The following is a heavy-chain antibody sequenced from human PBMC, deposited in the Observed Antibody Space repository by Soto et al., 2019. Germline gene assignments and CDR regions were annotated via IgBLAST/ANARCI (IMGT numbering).Heavy chain of an antibody. CDR2: INHSGST. J-gene: IGHJ4*02. V-gene: IGHV4-34*01. CDR3: ASITIFGVVRF. CDR1: GGSFSGYY. Sequence: SETLSLTCAVYGGSFSGYYWSWIRQPPGKGLEWIGEINHSGSTNYNPSLKSRVTISVDTSKNQFSLKLSSVTAAETAVYYCASITIFGVVRFWGQGTLVTVSS. D-gene: IGHD3-3*01.